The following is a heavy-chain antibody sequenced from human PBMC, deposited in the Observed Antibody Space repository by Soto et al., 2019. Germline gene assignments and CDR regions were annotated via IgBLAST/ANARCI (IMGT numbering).Heavy chain of an antibody. CDR1: GYTFTSYG. CDR3: ARDLGVQIVDY. D-gene: IGHD1-26*01. J-gene: IGHJ4*02. V-gene: IGHV1-18*01. CDR2: ISGYNGNT. Sequence: QVQLVQSGAEVKKPGASVKVSCKASGYTFTSYGISWVRQAPGQGLEWMGWISGYNGNTKYAQKLQGRVTMTTDTSTSTASMELRSLRSDDTAVYYCARDLGVQIVDYWGQGTLVTVSS.